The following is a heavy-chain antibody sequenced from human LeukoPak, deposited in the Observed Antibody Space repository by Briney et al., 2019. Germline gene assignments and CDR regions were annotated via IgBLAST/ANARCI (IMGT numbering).Heavy chain of an antibody. J-gene: IGHJ3*02. D-gene: IGHD5-18*01. CDR3: ARDNTAMDSDDAFDI. V-gene: IGHV3-33*08. Sequence: PGGSLRLSCAASGFTFSSYAMSLVRRAPGKGLEWVAVTWYDGSNKYYADSVKGRFTISRDNSKNTLYLQMNSLRAEDTAVYYCARDNTAMDSDDAFDIWGQETMVTVSS. CDR2: TWYDGSNK. CDR1: GFTFSSYA.